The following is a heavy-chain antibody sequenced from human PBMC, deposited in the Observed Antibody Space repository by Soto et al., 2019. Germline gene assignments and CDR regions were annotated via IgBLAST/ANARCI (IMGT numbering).Heavy chain of an antibody. CDR3: ARALGYSGYAGMDV. CDR2: ISPDNGST. CDR1: GYTFTIYS. Sequence: QVQLVQSGGEVKKPGASVKVSCKASGYTFTIYSINWVRQAPGQGLEWMGWISPDNGSTNYAQKLQGRVTMTTDTSTSTAYMELRSLRSDDTAVYYCARALGYSGYAGMDVWGQGTTVTVSS. J-gene: IGHJ6*02. V-gene: IGHV1-18*01. D-gene: IGHD5-12*01.